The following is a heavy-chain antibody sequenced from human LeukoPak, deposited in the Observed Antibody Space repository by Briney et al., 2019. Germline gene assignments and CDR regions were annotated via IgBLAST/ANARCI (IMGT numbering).Heavy chain of an antibody. CDR2: IYYSGST. CDR1: GGSISSYY. Sequence: PSETLSLTCTVSGGSISSYYWSWIRQPPGKGLEWIGYIYYSGSTNYNPSLKSRVTISVDTSKDQFSLKLSSVTAADTAVYYCAGGEARLDFDYWGQGTLVTVSS. V-gene: IGHV4-59*01. J-gene: IGHJ4*02. CDR3: AGGEARLDFDY.